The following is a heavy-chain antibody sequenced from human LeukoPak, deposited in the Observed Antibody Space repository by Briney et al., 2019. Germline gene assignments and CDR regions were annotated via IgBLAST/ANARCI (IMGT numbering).Heavy chain of an antibody. Sequence: SETLSLTCTVSGGSISSYYWSWIRQPPGKGLEWIGYIYYSGSTNYNPSLKSRVTISVDTSKNQFSLKLSSVTAADTAVYYRARGRSRGAFDIWGQGTMVTVSS. CDR3: ARGRSRGAFDI. CDR1: GGSISSYY. V-gene: IGHV4-59*01. CDR2: IYYSGST. J-gene: IGHJ3*02.